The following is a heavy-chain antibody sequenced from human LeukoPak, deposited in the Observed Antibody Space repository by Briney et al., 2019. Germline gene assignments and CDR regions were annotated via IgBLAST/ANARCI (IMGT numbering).Heavy chain of an antibody. CDR2: IWYDGSNK. D-gene: IGHD3-22*01. CDR3: ARDYYDSSGYYYGYFDY. Sequence: PGGSLRLSCAASGFTFSSYGMHWVRQAPGKGLEWVAVIWYDGSNKYYADSVKGRFTISRDNSKNTLYLQMNSLRAEDTAVYCCARDYYDSSGYYYGYFDYWGQGTLVTVSS. J-gene: IGHJ4*02. CDR1: GFTFSSYG. V-gene: IGHV3-33*01.